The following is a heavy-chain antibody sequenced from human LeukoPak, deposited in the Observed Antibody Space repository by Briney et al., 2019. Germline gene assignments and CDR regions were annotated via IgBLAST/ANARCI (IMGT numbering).Heavy chain of an antibody. CDR1: GFTISSHG. D-gene: IGHD5-18*01. J-gene: IGHJ5*02. V-gene: IGHV3-33*06. CDR2: IWYDGSRT. Sequence: PGGSLRLSCAASGFTISSHGMQWLRQAPGKGLEWVALIWYDGSRTNYVDSVMGRFTISRDSSKNTLYLQMDNLRVENAAEYLCAKDLGYGSLWFEPWGQRTPVTVSS. CDR3: AKDLGYGSLWFEP.